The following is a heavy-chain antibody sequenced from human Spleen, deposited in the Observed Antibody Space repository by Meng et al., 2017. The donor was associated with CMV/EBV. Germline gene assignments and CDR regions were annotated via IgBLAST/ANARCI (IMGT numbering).Heavy chain of an antibody. CDR3: AYQLIDQFYYYGVDV. Sequence: GESLKISCAGSGFTFSGYEMNWVRQAPGKGLEWVSYISGSGGTINYADSVKGRFTISRDNAKNSLYLQMNSLRAEDTAVYYCAYQLIDQFYYYGVDVWGQGTTVTVSS. D-gene: IGHD2-2*02. CDR2: ISGSGGTI. V-gene: IGHV3-48*03. J-gene: IGHJ6*02. CDR1: GFTFSGYE.